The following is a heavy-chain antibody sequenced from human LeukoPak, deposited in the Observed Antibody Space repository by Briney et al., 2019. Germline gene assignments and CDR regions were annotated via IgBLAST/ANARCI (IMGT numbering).Heavy chain of an antibody. J-gene: IGHJ6*02. D-gene: IGHD6-25*01. CDR2: ISYDGSNK. CDR3: ARRALSGGMDV. V-gene: IGHV3-30-3*01. Sequence: LSGRSLRLSCAASGFTFRDYSMHWVRQTPDKGLEWVAVISYDGSNKYYADSVRGRFTISRGNSKNALYLQMNSLRVEDTTVYYCARRALSGGMDVWGQGTTVTVSS. CDR1: GFTFRDYS.